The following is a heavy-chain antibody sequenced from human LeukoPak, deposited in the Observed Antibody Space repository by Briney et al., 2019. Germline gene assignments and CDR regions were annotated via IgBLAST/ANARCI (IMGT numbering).Heavy chain of an antibody. CDR1: GGTFIKYT. V-gene: IGHV1-69*13. Sequence: SVKVSCKASGGTFIKYTISWVRQRPGQGLEWMGGITPLFGTANYAQKFQGRVTITADESASTAYMELSSLRSEDTAVYYCARHGLWTTVTTLYYWGQGTLVTVSS. J-gene: IGHJ4*02. D-gene: IGHD4-17*01. CDR2: ITPLFGTA. CDR3: ARHGLWTTVTTLYY.